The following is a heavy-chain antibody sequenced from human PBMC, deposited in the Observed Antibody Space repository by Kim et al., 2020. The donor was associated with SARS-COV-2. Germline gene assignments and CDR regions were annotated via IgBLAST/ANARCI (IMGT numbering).Heavy chain of an antibody. Sequence: GGSLRLSCAASGFTFKYFYMHWVRQAPGKGLEWVATISHDGNIKYYGDSVKGRFTISRDNSENTLFLQMNSLRVDDTAVYYCTRPVWDSSPYWGQGTWVNVSS. D-gene: IGHD3-22*01. V-gene: IGHV3-30*03. CDR3: TRPVWDSSPY. CDR1: GFTFKYFY. CDR2: ISHDGNIK. J-gene: IGHJ4*02.